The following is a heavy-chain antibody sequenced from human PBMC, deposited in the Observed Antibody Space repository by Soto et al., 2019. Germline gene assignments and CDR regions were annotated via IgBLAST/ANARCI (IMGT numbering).Heavy chain of an antibody. CDR1: GYTLTNYG. CDR2: LSAYNGNT. J-gene: IGHJ4*02. CDR3: ARDVGHYYDGSGYKIYFDY. D-gene: IGHD3-22*01. Sequence: QVQLVQSGAEVKKPGASVKVSGKVSGYTLTNYGISWGRQTPGQGIEWMGWLSAYNGNTNYAQKLQGRVTMTTDTSTSTAYMELRSLRSDDTAVYYCARDVGHYYDGSGYKIYFDYWGQGTLVTISS. V-gene: IGHV1-18*01.